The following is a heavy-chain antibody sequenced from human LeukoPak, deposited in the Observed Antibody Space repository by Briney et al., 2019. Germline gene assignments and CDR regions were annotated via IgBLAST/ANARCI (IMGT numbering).Heavy chain of an antibody. J-gene: IGHJ4*02. CDR1: GGSFSGYY. V-gene: IGHV4-34*01. CDR3: ASINSTPYP. CDR2: INHSGST. Sequence: SETLSLTCAVYGGSFSGYYWSWIRQPPGKGLEWIGEINHSGSTNYNPSLKSRVTISVDTSKNQFSLKLSSVTAADTAVYYCASINSTPYPWGQGTLVTVSS. D-gene: IGHD2-15*01.